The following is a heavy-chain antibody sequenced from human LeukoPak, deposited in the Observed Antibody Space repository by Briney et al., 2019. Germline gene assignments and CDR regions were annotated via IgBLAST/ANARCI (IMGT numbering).Heavy chain of an antibody. CDR3: ARGVGAISREYYFDY. CDR1: GYTFTSYY. D-gene: IGHD1-26*01. V-gene: IGHV1-46*01. J-gene: IGHJ4*02. CDR2: INPSGGST. Sequence: ASVKVSCKASGYTFTSYYMHWVRQAPGQGLEWMGIINPSGGSTSYAQKFQGRVTMTRDMSTSTVYMELSSLRSEDTAVYYCARGVGAISREYYFDYWGQGTLVTVSS.